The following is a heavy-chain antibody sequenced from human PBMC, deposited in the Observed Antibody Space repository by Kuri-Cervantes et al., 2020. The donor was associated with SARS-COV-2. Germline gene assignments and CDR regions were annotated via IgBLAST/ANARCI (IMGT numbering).Heavy chain of an antibody. CDR3: ARDWRPYSSGWFDP. Sequence: LSLTCAASGFTFSSYAMHWVHQAPGKGLEWVAVISYDGSNKYYADSVKGRFTISRDNSKNTLYLQMNSLRAEDTAVYYCARDWRPYSSGWFDPWGQGTLVTVSS. CDR1: GFTFSSYA. V-gene: IGHV3-30*04. J-gene: IGHJ5*02. CDR2: ISYDGSNK. D-gene: IGHD6-19*01.